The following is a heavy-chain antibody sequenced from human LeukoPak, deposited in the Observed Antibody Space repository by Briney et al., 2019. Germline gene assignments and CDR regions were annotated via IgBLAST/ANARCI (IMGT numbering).Heavy chain of an antibody. V-gene: IGHV3-23*01. D-gene: IGHD6-19*01. Sequence: GGSLRLSCAASGFTFSSYAMSWVRQAPGKGLEWVSAISGSGGSTYYADSVKGRFTISRDNSNNTLYLQMNSLRAEDTAVYYCARNIAVAGTYGMDVWGQGTTVTVSS. CDR3: ARNIAVAGTYGMDV. CDR2: ISGSGGST. J-gene: IGHJ6*02. CDR1: GFTFSSYA.